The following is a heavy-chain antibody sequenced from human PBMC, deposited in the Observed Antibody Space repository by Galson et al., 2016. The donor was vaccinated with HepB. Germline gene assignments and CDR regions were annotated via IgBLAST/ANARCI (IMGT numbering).Heavy chain of an antibody. CDR2: MFYGGTT. V-gene: IGHV3-53*01. CDR3: AKDSKIGIYGVAGAFDY. J-gene: IGHJ4*02. Sequence: SLRLSCAASGFTVSTYYMNWVRQAPGKGLEWVSGMFYGGTTYYEDSVEGRFTISRDNSKNTLYLQMNSLRAEDTAVYYCAKDSKIGIYGVAGAFDYWGQGTLVTVSS. CDR1: GFTVSTYY. D-gene: IGHD3-3*01.